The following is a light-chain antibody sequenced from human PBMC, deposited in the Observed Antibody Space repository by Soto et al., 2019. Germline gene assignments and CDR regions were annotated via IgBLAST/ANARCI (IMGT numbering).Light chain of an antibody. Sequence: VWKNYPGTLSFCLRQRSTVSSSASQSLSSSYLAWYQQKPGQAPRLLIYGASSRATSILDWFSGSAAGAVFTITISRVEPGDFAEYYPEQGAASRALGGGTKAEIK. V-gene: IGKV3-20*01. J-gene: IGKJ4*01. CDR3: EQGAASRA. CDR1: QSLSSSY. CDR2: GAS.